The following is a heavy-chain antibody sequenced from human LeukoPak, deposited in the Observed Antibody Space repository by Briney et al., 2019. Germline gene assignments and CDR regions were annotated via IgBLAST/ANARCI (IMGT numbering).Heavy chain of an antibody. D-gene: IGHD5-18*01. CDR2: ISYDGSNK. CDR3: ARAWIQLWLVFGY. V-gene: IGHV3-30*03. Sequence: PGRSLRLSCEASGFTFSSYGMHWVRQAPGKGLEWVAVISYDGSNKYYADSVKGRFTISRDNSKNTLYLQMNSLRAEDTAVYYCARAWIQLWLVFGYWGQGTLVTVSS. J-gene: IGHJ4*02. CDR1: GFTFSSYG.